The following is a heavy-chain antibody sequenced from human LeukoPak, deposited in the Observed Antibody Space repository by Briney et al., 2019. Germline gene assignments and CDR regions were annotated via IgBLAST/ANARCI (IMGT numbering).Heavy chain of an antibody. V-gene: IGHV1-18*01. CDR3: ATVAPMDAFDI. CDR1: GYTFTSYG. J-gene: IGHJ3*02. Sequence: ASVKVSCKASGYTFTSYGISWVRQAPGQGLEWMGWISAYNGNTNYAQKFQGRVTMTEDTSTDTAYMELSSLRSEDTAVYYCATVAPMDAFDIWGQGTMVTVSS. CDR2: ISAYNGNT.